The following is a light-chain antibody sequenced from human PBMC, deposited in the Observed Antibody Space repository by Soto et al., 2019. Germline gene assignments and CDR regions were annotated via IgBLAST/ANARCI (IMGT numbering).Light chain of an antibody. CDR3: SSYTISSSKYV. J-gene: IGLJ1*01. CDR1: SCDGGGYNY. V-gene: IGLV2-14*01. CDR2: EVS. Sequence: SALTQPDSVSGSTGPSITVSCPGKSCDGGGYNYVSWYQQHPGKAPKLMIYEVSNRPSGVSNRFSGSKSGNKACLTISGLQAEDEADYYCSSYTISSSKYVFGTGTKATV.